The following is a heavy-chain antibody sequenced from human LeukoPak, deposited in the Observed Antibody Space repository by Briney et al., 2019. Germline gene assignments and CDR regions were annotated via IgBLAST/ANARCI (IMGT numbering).Heavy chain of an antibody. J-gene: IGHJ4*02. Sequence: GASVKVSCKASGGTFSSYAISWVRQAPGQGLEWMGGIIPIFGTANYAQKFQGRVTITTDESTSTAYTELSSLRSEDTAVYYCARGGGNYDSSGYYQLLDYWGQGTLVTVSS. D-gene: IGHD3-22*01. V-gene: IGHV1-69*05. CDR3: ARGGGNYDSSGYYQLLDY. CDR1: GGTFSSYA. CDR2: IIPIFGTA.